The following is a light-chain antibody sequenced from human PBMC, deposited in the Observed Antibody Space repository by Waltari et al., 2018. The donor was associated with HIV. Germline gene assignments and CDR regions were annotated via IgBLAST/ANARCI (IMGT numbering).Light chain of an antibody. Sequence: QSALTQPASVSGPPGQSITISCPGTSHDIWGSNLVSWYQHHPGKAPRLIIFDLDKRPSGISDRFSGSKSGYTASLTISGLRTEDEADYFCCSKSTIYFGVLFGGGTTLTVL. CDR3: CSKSTIYFGVL. J-gene: IGLJ2*01. V-gene: IGLV2-23*02. CDR2: DLD. CDR1: SHDIWGSNL.